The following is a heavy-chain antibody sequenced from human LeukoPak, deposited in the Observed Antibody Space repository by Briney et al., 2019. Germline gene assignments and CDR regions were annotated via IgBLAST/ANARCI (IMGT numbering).Heavy chain of an antibody. D-gene: IGHD5-12*01. J-gene: IGHJ4*02. CDR2: IYYSGST. CDR1: GGSISSYY. Sequence: PSETLSLTCTVSGGSISSYYWSWIRQPPGKGLEWIGYIYYSGSTNYNPSLKSRVTISVDTSKNQFSLKLSSVTAADTAVYYCARGPQWLRFYYFDYWGQGTLVTVSS. CDR3: ARGPQWLRFYYFDY. V-gene: IGHV4-59*08.